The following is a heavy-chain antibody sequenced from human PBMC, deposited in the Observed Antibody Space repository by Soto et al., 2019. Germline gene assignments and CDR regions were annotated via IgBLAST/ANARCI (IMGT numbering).Heavy chain of an antibody. CDR2: IYWDDDK. CDR1: GFSLSTSGVG. CDR3: AHTFPFEIPFDY. V-gene: IGHV2-5*02. J-gene: IGHJ4*02. Sequence: QITLKESGPTLVKPTQTLTLTCTFSGFSLSTSGVGVGWIRQPPGKALEWLALIYWDDDKRYSPSLKSRLTITKDTSKHQVVLTMTNMDPVDTATYYCAHTFPFEIPFDYWGQGTLVTVSS.